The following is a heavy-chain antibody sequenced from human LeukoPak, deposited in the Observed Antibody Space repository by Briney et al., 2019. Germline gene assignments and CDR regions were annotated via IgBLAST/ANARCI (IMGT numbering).Heavy chain of an antibody. CDR1: GFTFSSYE. CDR2: ISSSGSTI. V-gene: IGHV3-48*03. Sequence: GGSLRLSCAASGFTFSSYEMNWVRQAPGKGLEWVSYISSSGSTIYYADSVKGRFTISRDNAKNSLYLQMNSLRAEDTAVYYCAREGTVATSDYWGQGTLVTVSS. CDR3: AREGTVATSDY. J-gene: IGHJ4*02. D-gene: IGHD4-23*01.